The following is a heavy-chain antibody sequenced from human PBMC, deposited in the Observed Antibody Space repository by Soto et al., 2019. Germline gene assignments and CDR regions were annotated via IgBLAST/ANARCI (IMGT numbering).Heavy chain of an antibody. CDR3: ASDGAADDAFDI. CDR1: GGTFSSYT. J-gene: IGHJ3*02. CDR2: IIPILGIA. V-gene: IGHV1-69*02. D-gene: IGHD6-13*01. Sequence: QVQLVQSGAEVKKPGSSVKVSCKASGGTFSSYTISWVRQAPGQGLEWMGRIIPILGIANYAQKFQGRVTITADKSTSTAYMELSSLRSEDTAVYYCASDGAADDAFDIWGQGTMVTVSS.